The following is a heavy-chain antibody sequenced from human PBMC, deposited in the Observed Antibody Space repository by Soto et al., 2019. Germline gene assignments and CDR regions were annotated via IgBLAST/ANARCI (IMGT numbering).Heavy chain of an antibody. CDR3: ARGSRYCSGGSCYSWLDY. J-gene: IGHJ4*02. CDR1: GGSISSYY. V-gene: IGHV4-59*01. CDR2: IYYSGST. Sequence: SETLSLTCTVSGGSISSYYWSWIRQPPGKGLEWIGYIYYSGSTNYNPSLKSRVTISVDTSKNQFSLKLSSVTAADTAVYYCARGSRYCSGGSCYSWLDYWGQGTLVTVSS. D-gene: IGHD2-15*01.